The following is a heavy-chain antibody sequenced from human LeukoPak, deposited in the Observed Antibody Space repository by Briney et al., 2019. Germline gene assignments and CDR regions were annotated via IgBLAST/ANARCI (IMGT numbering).Heavy chain of an antibody. CDR3: ARVRSDFWSGYYRGYYYGMDV. CDR2: IYYSGST. V-gene: IGHV4-59*01. J-gene: IGHJ6*02. D-gene: IGHD3-3*01. CDR1: GGSISSYY. Sequence: SETLSLTCTVSGGSISSYYWSWIRQPPGKGLEWIGYIYYSGSTNYNPSLKSRVTISVDTSKNQFPLKLSSVTAADTAVYYCARVRSDFWSGYYRGYYYGMDVWGQGTTVTVSS.